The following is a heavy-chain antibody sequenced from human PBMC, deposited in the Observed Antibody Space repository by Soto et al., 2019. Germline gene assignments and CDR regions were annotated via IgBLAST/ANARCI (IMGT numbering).Heavy chain of an antibody. J-gene: IGHJ4*02. CDR3: ASAGGLGAVAADY. Sequence: SQTLSLTCAISGDSVSSNSAAWNWIRQSPSRGLEWLGRSYYRSKWYYDYAESVKSRIIISVDTSKNQFSLKLSSVTAADTAVYYCASAGGLGAVAADYWGQGTLVTVAS. CDR2: SYYRSKWYY. CDR1: GDSVSSNSAA. V-gene: IGHV6-1*01. D-gene: IGHD6-19*01.